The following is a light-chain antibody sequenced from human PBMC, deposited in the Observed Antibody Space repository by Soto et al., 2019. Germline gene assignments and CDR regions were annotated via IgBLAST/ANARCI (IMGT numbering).Light chain of an antibody. CDR2: GAS. V-gene: IGKV3-20*01. J-gene: IGKJ1*01. CDR1: QPISSRY. Sequence: IVLTESPGSRSIAPSERVTLSCRDTQPISSRYLAWYHQKPGQTPRLLIYGASSRATGIPDRFSGSGSGTEFTLTLRCLQPDYVATSYCLEYSSHSGRFGEGTKVDIK. CDR3: LEYSSHSGR.